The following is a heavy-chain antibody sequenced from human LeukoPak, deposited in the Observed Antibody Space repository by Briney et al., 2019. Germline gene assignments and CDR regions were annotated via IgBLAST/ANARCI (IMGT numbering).Heavy chain of an antibody. Sequence: PGGSLRLSCAASGFTFSSYWMHWVRQAPGKGLVWVSRINSDGSSTSYADSVKGRFTISGDNAKNTLYLQMNSLRAEDTAVYYCARDPDYYDSSGYYGYFDYWGQGTLVTVSS. CDR3: ARDPDYYDSSGYYGYFDY. J-gene: IGHJ4*02. D-gene: IGHD3-22*01. V-gene: IGHV3-74*01. CDR2: INSDGSST. CDR1: GFTFSSYW.